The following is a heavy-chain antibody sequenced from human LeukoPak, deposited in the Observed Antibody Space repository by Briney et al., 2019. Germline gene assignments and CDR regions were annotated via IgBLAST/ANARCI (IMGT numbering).Heavy chain of an antibody. CDR3: AREMSGSYYAFDI. Sequence: ASVKVSCKASGGTFSSYAISWVRQAPGQGLEWMGWISAYNGNTNYAQKLQGRVTMTTDTSTSTAYMELRSLRSDDTAVYYCAREMSGSYYAFDIWGQGTMVTVSS. CDR2: ISAYNGNT. J-gene: IGHJ3*02. D-gene: IGHD1-26*01. CDR1: GGTFSSYA. V-gene: IGHV1-18*01.